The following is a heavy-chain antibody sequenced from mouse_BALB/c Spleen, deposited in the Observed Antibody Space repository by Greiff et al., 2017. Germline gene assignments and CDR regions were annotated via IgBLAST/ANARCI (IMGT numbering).Heavy chain of an antibody. CDR2: IYPGSGST. CDR3: TRGTTVEATDY. Sequence: LQQPGSELVRPGASVKLSCKASGYTFTSYWMHWVKQRPGQGLEWIGNIYPGSGSTNYDEKFKSKATLTVDTSSSTAYMQLSSLTSEDSAVYYCTRGTTVEATDYWGLGTTLTVSS. V-gene: IGHV1S22*01. D-gene: IGHD1-1*01. J-gene: IGHJ2*01. CDR1: GYTFTSYW.